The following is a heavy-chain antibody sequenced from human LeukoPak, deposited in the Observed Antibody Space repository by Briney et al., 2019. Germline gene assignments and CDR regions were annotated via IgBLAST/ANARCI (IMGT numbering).Heavy chain of an antibody. CDR3: ARDNSVGDNAWWFDP. V-gene: IGHV1-46*01. Sequence: AASVKVSCKASGYTFTNYYMHWVRQAPGQGLEWMGIINPSGGSTSYAQKFQGRVTMTRDMSTSTVYMELSSLRSEDTAIYYCARDNSVGDNAWWFDPWGQGTLVTVSS. J-gene: IGHJ5*02. CDR1: GYTFTNYY. D-gene: IGHD1-26*01. CDR2: INPSGGST.